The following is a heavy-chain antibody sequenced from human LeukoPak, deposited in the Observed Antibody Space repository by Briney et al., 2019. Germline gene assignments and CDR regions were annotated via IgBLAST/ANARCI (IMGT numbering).Heavy chain of an antibody. J-gene: IGHJ4*02. CDR3: ARVEWLGELLYQFDY. CDR2: ISAYNGNT. V-gene: IGHV1-18*01. CDR1: GYTFTSYG. D-gene: IGHD3-10*01. Sequence: GASVKVSCKASGYTFTSYGISWVRQAPGQGLEWMGWISAYNGNTNYAQKLQGRVTMTTDTSTSTAYMELRSLRSDDTAVYYCARVEWLGELLYQFDYWGQGTLVTVSS.